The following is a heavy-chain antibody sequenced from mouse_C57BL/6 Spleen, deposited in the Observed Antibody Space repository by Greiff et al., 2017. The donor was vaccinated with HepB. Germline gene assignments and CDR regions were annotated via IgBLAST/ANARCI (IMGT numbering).Heavy chain of an antibody. CDR2: IDPSDSYT. CDR3: ARPYYYGSSSYAMDY. Sequence: QVQLQQPGAELVRPGTSVKLSCKASGYTFTSYWMHWVKQRPGQGLEWIGVIDPSDSYTNYNQKFKGKATLTVDTSSSKAYMQLSSLTSEDSAVYYCARPYYYGSSSYAMDYWGQGTSVTVSS. D-gene: IGHD1-1*01. CDR1: GYTFTSYW. V-gene: IGHV1-59*01. J-gene: IGHJ4*01.